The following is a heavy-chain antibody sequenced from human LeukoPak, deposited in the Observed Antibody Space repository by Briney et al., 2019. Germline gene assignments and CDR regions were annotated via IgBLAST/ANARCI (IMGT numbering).Heavy chain of an antibody. V-gene: IGHV3-20*04. CDR2: INWNGGST. J-gene: IGHJ4*02. CDR1: GFTFDDYG. Sequence: GGSLRLSCAASGFTFDDYGMSWVRQAPGKGLEWVSGINWNGGSTGYADSVKGRFTISRGNAKNSLYLQMNSLRAEDTALYYCARVGSFSSGDYWGQGTLVTVSS. D-gene: IGHD6-19*01. CDR3: ARVGSFSSGDY.